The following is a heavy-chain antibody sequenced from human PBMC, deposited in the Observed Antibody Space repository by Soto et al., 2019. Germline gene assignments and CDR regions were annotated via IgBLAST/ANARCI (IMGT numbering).Heavy chain of an antibody. J-gene: IGHJ5*02. CDR3: AHGDGSLGRDWFDP. D-gene: IGHD3-10*01. CDR1: GFSLTTRGVA. V-gene: IGHV2-5*02. CDR2: IYWDDDK. Sequence: QITLKESGPTLVETTQTLTLTCTFSGFSLTTRGVAVGWVRQPPGKALEWLAVIYWDDDKRYSSSLKYRLTITKDTSKNQVVLTLTNMDPVDTATYYCAHGDGSLGRDWFDPWGQGTLVTVSS.